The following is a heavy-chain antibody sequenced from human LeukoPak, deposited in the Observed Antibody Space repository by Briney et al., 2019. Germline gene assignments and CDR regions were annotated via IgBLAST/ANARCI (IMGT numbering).Heavy chain of an antibody. J-gene: IGHJ4*02. CDR1: GGSTSSGSYF. V-gene: IGHV4-61*02. CDR2: IYTSGNT. Sequence: SETLSLTCTVSGGSTSSGSYFWSWIRQPAGKGLEWIGRIYTSGNTNYNPSLKSRVTISVDTSKNQFSLKLSSVTAADTAVYYCARDPGYSSSWDVWGQGTLVTVSS. D-gene: IGHD6-13*01. CDR3: ARDPGYSSSWDV.